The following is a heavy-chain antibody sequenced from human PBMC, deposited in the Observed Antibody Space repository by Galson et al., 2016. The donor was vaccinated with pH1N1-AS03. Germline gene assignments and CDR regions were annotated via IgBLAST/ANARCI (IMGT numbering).Heavy chain of an antibody. J-gene: IGHJ3*01. CDR1: GFRFDDYS. Sequence: SLRLSCAAAGFRFDDYSMNWVRQVPGKSPEWVSGISWNGGEIYYADSVEGRFIISRDNAKNSLYLQMDRLRPEDTAIYYCANESGGYYDHTFDAWGQGTKVIVS. CDR3: ANESGGYYDHTFDA. CDR2: ISWNGGEI. V-gene: IGHV3-9*01. D-gene: IGHD3-10*01.